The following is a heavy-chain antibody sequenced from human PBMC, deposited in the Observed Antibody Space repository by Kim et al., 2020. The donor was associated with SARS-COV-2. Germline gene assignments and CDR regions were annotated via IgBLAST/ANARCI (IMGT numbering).Heavy chain of an antibody. V-gene: IGHV1-46*01. CDR1: GYTFTSYY. Sequence: ASVKVSCKASGYTFTSYYMHWVRQAPGQGLEWMGIINPSGGSTSYAQKFQGRVTMTRDTSTSTVYMELSSLRSEDTAVYYCATRYYDFWSGYPAQRGGGYYYGMDVWGQGTTVTVSS. D-gene: IGHD3-3*01. J-gene: IGHJ6*02. CDR2: INPSGGST. CDR3: ATRYYDFWSGYPAQRGGGYYYGMDV.